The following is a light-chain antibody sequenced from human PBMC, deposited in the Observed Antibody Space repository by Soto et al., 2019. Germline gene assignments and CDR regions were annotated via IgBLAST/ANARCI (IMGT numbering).Light chain of an antibody. J-gene: IGKJ2*01. CDR3: QQYGSSPYT. CDR1: QSVSSSY. CDR2: DAS. V-gene: IGKV3-20*01. Sequence: EIVLTQSPGTLSLSPGERATLSCRASQSVSSSYLAWYQQKPGQAPRLLIYDASSRATGIPDRFSGSGSGTDFTLTISRLATEDFAVYVCQQYGSSPYTFGKGTKLEIK.